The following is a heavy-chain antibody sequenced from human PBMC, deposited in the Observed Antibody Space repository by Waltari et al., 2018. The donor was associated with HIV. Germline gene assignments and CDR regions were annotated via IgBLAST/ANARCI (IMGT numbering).Heavy chain of an antibody. CDR1: GYTFTAYY. V-gene: IGHV1-2*02. D-gene: IGHD3-16*01. CDR2: IDPNSGGT. CDR3: GRPMFSTFGGGNNFDY. Sequence: QVQLVPSGAEVKKPGPSVKVSCKASGYTFTAYYIHWVRQAPGQGLEWMGWIDPNSGGTHYAQKFQGRVTMTRDTSISKAYMELSSLRSDDTAVYYCGRPMFSTFGGGNNFDYWGQGTLVTVSS. J-gene: IGHJ4*02.